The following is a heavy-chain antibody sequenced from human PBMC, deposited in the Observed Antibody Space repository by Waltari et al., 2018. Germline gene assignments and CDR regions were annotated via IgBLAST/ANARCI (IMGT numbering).Heavy chain of an antibody. J-gene: IGHJ6*02. CDR1: GFTFNKYW. Sequence: EEQLVESGGGLIQPGESLRVSCAVSGFTFNKYWMNWVRQSPGKGLVGFARINRDGSDTSSADFVKGRFTISRDNAKNTVYLQMKSLRAEDTAVYFCARVARKTYSSPVPGRDYYYGMDVWGLGTTVTVSS. V-gene: IGHV3-74*01. CDR3: ARVARKTYSSPVPGRDYYYGMDV. CDR2: INRDGSDT. D-gene: IGHD3-22*01.